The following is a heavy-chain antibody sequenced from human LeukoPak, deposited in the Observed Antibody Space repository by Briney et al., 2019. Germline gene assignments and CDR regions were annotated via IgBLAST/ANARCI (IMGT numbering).Heavy chain of an antibody. CDR2: IWYDGSNK. J-gene: IGHJ4*02. CDR1: GFTFCSYG. V-gene: IGHV3-33*01. D-gene: IGHD6-19*01. Sequence: GGSLRLSCAASGFTFCSYGMHWVRQAPGKGLEWVAVIWYDGSNKYYADSVKGRFTISRDNSKNTLYLQMNSLRAEDTAVYYCARLAVAGYFDYWGQGTLVTVSS. CDR3: ARLAVAGYFDY.